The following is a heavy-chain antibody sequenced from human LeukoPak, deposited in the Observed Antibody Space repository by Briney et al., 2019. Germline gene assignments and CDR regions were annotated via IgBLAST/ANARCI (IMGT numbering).Heavy chain of an antibody. CDR3: ARADKWFDP. Sequence: SETVSLTCTVSGGSIRSGDYYWSWIRQPPGKGLEWIGYIYYSGSTYYNPSLKSRVTISVDTSKNQFSLKLSSVTAADTAVYYCARADKWFDPWGQGNLVTVSS. CDR2: IYYSGST. V-gene: IGHV4-30-4*01. J-gene: IGHJ5*02. CDR1: GGSIRSGDYY.